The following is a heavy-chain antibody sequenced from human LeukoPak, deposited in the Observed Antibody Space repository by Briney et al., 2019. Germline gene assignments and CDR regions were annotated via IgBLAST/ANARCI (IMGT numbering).Heavy chain of an antibody. J-gene: IGHJ4*02. D-gene: IGHD6-19*01. CDR1: GYTFTSYA. V-gene: IGHV1-3*03. Sequence: ASVKVSCMASGYTFTSYAMHWVRQAPRQRLEWMGWINAGNGNTKYSQEFQGRVTITRDTSASTAYMELSSLRSEDMAVYYCARVVKYRSGPLTDLLPYYFDYWGQGTLVTVSS. CDR2: INAGNGNT. CDR3: ARVVKYRSGPLTDLLPYYFDY.